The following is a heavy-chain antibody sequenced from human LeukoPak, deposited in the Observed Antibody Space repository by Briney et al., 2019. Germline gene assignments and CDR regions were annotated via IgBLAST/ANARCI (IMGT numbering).Heavy chain of an antibody. D-gene: IGHD2-2*02. CDR2: IYYSGNT. CDR3: AREGCSSTSCYTHDAFDI. V-gene: IGHV4-61*01. CDR1: GGSVSSGSYY. J-gene: IGHJ3*02. Sequence: KTSETLSLTCIVSGGSVSSGSYYWSWIRQPPGEGLKWIGYIYYSGNTKYNPSLKSRVTISVDMSKNQFSLKLSSVTAADTAVYYCAREGCSSTSCYTHDAFDIWGQGTMVTVSS.